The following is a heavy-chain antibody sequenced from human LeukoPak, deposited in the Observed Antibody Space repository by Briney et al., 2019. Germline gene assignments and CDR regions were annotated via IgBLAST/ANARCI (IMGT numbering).Heavy chain of an antibody. CDR1: GFTFSDYC. CDR2: IRHDGGNL. V-gene: IGHV3-30*02. D-gene: IGHD3-22*01. CDR3: ARGVYDSSGYYYP. J-gene: IGHJ5*02. Sequence: GGSLRLSCAASGFTFSDYCMNWVRQAPGKGLQWVAFIRHDGGNLYYADSVKGRFTISRHNSQNTVSLQMNSLRAEDTAVYYCARGVYDSSGYYYPWGQGTLVTVSS.